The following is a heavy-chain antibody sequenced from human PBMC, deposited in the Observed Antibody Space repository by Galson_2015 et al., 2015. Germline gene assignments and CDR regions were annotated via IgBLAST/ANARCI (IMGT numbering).Heavy chain of an antibody. CDR3: ARGGGDGVQLERQPPDY. CDR1: GYTFTSYG. J-gene: IGHJ4*02. CDR2: ISAYNGNT. Sequence: SVKVSCKASGYTFTSYGISWVRQAPGQGLEWMGWISAYNGNTNYAQKLQGRVTMTTDTSTSTAYMELRSLRSDDTAVYYCARGGGDGVQLERQPPDYWGQGTLVTVSS. D-gene: IGHD1-1*01. V-gene: IGHV1-18*04.